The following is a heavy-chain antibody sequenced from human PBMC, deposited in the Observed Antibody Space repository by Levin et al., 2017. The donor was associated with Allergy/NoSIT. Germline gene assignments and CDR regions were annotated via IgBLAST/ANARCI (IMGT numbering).Heavy chain of an antibody. Sequence: AGESLKISCAASGFTFSDYWMTWVRQAPGKGLEWLGNIRQDGSEKHYVDSVEGRFSISRDNAKNSLYLQMKSLRADDTAVYFCARDLSLGGFIDYWGQGILVTVSS. D-gene: IGHD5-12*01. CDR1: GFTFSDYW. CDR2: IRQDGSEK. J-gene: IGHJ4*02. CDR3: ARDLSLGGFIDY. V-gene: IGHV3-7*04.